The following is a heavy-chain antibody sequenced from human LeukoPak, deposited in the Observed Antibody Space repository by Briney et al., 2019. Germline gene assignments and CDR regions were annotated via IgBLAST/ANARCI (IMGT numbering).Heavy chain of an antibody. Sequence: PGGSLRLSCAASGFTFSSYSMNWVRQAPGKGLEWVSSISSSSSYIYYADSVKGRFTISRDNAKNSLYLQMNSLRAEDTAVDYCARNIYSGSNPPGYWGQGTLVTVSS. CDR3: ARNIYSGSNPPGY. J-gene: IGHJ4*02. CDR1: GFTFSSYS. D-gene: IGHD1-26*01. CDR2: ISSSSSYI. V-gene: IGHV3-21*01.